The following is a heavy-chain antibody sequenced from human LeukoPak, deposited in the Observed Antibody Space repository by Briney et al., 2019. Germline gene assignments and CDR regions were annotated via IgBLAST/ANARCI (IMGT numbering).Heavy chain of an antibody. V-gene: IGHV3-53*01. CDR3: ARGDDSGYYDYFDY. D-gene: IGHD3-22*01. J-gene: IGHJ4*02. Sequence: GGSLRLSCAASGFTVDSNYLSWVRQAPGKGLEWVSTIYTGGNTYYAASVKGRFTISRDFSKNTVFLHMSNLRAEDTAMYYCARGDDSGYYDYFDYWGQGALVTVSS. CDR2: IYTGGNT. CDR1: GFTVDSNY.